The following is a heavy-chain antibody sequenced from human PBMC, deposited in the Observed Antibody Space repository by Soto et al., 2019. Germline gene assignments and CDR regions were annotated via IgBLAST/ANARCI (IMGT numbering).Heavy chain of an antibody. Sequence: PGGSLRLSCAASGLTFSSYAMSWVRQAPGKGLEWVSGINWNGGSTGYADSVKGRFTISRDNAKNSLYLQMNSLRAEDTALYYCAKSYYYYYYGMDVWGQGTTVTVSS. CDR2: INWNGGST. D-gene: IGHD1-26*01. V-gene: IGHV3-20*04. CDR1: GLTFSSYA. CDR3: AKSYYYYYYGMDV. J-gene: IGHJ6*02.